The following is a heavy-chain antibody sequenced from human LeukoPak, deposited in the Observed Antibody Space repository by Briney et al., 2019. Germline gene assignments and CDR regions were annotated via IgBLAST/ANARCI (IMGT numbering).Heavy chain of an antibody. CDR2: IRTKTYGRTA. D-gene: IGHD5-18*01. J-gene: IGHJ3*02. Sequence: GSLILSCTASGFTFGDYAMSWVRQAPGKGRGGVGFIRTKTYGRTAEYAASVKSRFTISRDDSKSIASLQLNSLNPEDTAVYFCTRVSPTGYSYGYLRAFDIWGQGTMVTVSS. V-gene: IGHV3-49*04. CDR1: GFTFGDYA. CDR3: TRVSPTGYSYGYLRAFDI.